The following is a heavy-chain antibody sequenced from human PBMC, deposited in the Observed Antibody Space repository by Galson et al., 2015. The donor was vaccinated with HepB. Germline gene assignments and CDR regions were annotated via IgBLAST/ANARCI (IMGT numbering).Heavy chain of an antibody. Sequence: SVKVSCKASGYTFTSYGISWVRQAPGQGLEWMGWISAYNGNTNYAQKLQGRVTMTTDTSTSTAYMELRSLRSDDTAVYYCAGGIVVVPAAHYMDVWGKGTTVTVSS. D-gene: IGHD2-2*01. CDR2: ISAYNGNT. CDR1: GYTFTSYG. J-gene: IGHJ6*03. V-gene: IGHV1-18*01. CDR3: AGGIVVVPAAHYMDV.